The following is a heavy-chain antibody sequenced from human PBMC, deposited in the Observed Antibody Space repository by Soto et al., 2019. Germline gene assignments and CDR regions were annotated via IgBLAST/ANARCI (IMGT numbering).Heavy chain of an antibody. Sequence: SETLSLTCTVSGGSISSYYWSWIRQPPGEGLEWIGYIYYSGSTNYNPSLKSRVTISVDTSKNQFSLKLSSVTAADTAVYYCARDEGYCSGGSCYSGYAFDIWGQGTMVTVSS. CDR3: ARDEGYCSGGSCYSGYAFDI. J-gene: IGHJ3*02. CDR1: GGSISSYY. V-gene: IGHV4-59*01. CDR2: IYYSGST. D-gene: IGHD2-15*01.